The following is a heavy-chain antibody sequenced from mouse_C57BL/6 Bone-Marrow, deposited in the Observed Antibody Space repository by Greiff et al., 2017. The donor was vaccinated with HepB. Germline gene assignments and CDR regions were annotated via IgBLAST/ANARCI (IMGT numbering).Heavy chain of an antibody. CDR1: GYTFTDYY. J-gene: IGHJ2*01. CDR2: IYPGSGNT. V-gene: IGHV1-76*01. Sequence: QVQLQQSGAELVRPGASVKLSCKASGYTFTDYYINWVKQRPGQGLEWIARIYPGSGNTYYNEKFKGKATLTAEKSSSTAYMQLSSLTSEDSAVYFCARALITVVARSYFDYWGQGTTLTVSS. D-gene: IGHD1-1*01. CDR3: ARALITVVARSYFDY.